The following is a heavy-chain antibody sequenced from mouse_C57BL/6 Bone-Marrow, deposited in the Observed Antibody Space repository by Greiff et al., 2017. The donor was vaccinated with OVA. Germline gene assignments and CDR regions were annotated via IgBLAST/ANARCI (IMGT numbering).Heavy chain of an antibody. CDR2: ISYSGST. CDR3: ARWGYYAMDY. Sequence: EVQGVESGPGMVKPSQSLSLTCTVTGYSITSGYDWHWIRHFPGNKLEWMGYISYSGSTNYNPSLTSRISITHDTSKNPFFLKLNSVTTEDTATYYCARWGYYAMDYWGQGTSVTVSS. V-gene: IGHV3-1*01. J-gene: IGHJ4*01. CDR1: GYSITSGYD.